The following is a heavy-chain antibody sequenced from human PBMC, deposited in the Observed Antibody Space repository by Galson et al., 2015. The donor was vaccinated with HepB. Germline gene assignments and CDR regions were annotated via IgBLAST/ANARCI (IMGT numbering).Heavy chain of an antibody. J-gene: IGHJ4*02. CDR3: AAQHPAYCGGDCSQFDY. V-gene: IGHV3-74*01. CDR1: GFTFSSYW. Sequence: SLRLSCAASGFTFSSYWMHWVRQGPGKGLVWVSRINSDGITTSYADSVKGRFTISRDNAKNSLYLQMNSLRVEDTALYYCAAQHPAYCGGDCSQFDYWGQGTLVTVSS. D-gene: IGHD2-21*02. CDR2: INSDGITT.